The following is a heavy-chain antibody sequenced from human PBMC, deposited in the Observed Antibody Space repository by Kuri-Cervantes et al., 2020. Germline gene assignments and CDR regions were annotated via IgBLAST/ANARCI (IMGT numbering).Heavy chain of an antibody. D-gene: IGHD6-19*01. CDR3: AREIAVAGTLFDFLDY. CDR1: GFTFSSYA. J-gene: IGHJ4*02. CDR2: ISGSGGST. V-gene: IGHV3-23*01. Sequence: GGSLRLSCAASGFTFSSYAMSWVRQAPGKGLEWVSAISGSGGSTYYADSVKGRFTISRDNSKNTLYLQMNSLRAEDTAVYYCAREIAVAGTLFDFLDYWGQGTLVTVSS.